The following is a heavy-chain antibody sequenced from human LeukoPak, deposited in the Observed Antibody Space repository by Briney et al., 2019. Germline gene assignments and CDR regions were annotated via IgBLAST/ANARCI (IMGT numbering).Heavy chain of an antibody. CDR1: GFTFDDYA. V-gene: IGHV3-9*03. D-gene: IGHD3-9*01. CDR2: ISWNSGSI. Sequence: GGSLRLSCAASGFTFDDYAMHWVRQAPGKGLEWVSGISWNSGSIGYADSVKGRFTISRDNAKNSLYLQMNSLRAEDMALYYCAKDEYYDILTGHQGFDYWGQGTLVTVSS. CDR3: AKDEYYDILTGHQGFDY. J-gene: IGHJ4*02.